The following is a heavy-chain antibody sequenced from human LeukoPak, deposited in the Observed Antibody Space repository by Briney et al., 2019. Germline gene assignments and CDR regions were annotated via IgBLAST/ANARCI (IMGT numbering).Heavy chain of an antibody. Sequence: SETLSLTCTVSGGSISSSSYYWGWIRQPPGKGLEWIGSIYYSGRTYYNPSLKSRVTISVDTSKNQFSLKLSSVTAADTAVYYCARRIEMATIQFDYWGQGTLVTVSS. D-gene: IGHD5-24*01. CDR1: GGSISSSSYY. CDR3: ARRIEMATIQFDY. J-gene: IGHJ4*02. CDR2: IYYSGRT. V-gene: IGHV4-39*01.